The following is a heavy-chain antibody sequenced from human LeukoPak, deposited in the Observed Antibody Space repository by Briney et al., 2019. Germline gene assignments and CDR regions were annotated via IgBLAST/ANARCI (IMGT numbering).Heavy chain of an antibody. Sequence: GGSLRLSCAASGFTFSAYSMNWARQAPGKGLEWISYISSSSSTIDYADSVKGRFTISGDNAKNSLYLQMNSLRAEDTAVYYCARDHNYAFDIWGQGTMVTASS. CDR1: GFTFSAYS. J-gene: IGHJ3*02. CDR2: ISSSSSTI. CDR3: ARDHNYAFDI. D-gene: IGHD1-20*01. V-gene: IGHV3-48*01.